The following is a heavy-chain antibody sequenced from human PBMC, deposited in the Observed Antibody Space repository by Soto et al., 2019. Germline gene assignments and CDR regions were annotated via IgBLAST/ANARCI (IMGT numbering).Heavy chain of an antibody. CDR2: IYPGDSDT. D-gene: IGHD3-22*01. V-gene: IGHV5-51*01. CDR3: ARQEHYDSSGYYYYYYYGMDV. Sequence: GESLKISCKGSGYSFTSYWIGWVRQMPGKGLEWMGIIYPGDSDTRYSPSFQGQVTISADKSISTAYLQWSSLKASDTAMYYCARQEHYDSSGYYYYYYYGMDVWGQGTTVTVSS. J-gene: IGHJ6*02. CDR1: GYSFTSYW.